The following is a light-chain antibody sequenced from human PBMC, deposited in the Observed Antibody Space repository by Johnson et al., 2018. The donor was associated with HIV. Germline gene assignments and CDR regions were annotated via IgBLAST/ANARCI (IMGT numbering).Light chain of an antibody. V-gene: IGLV1-51*01. J-gene: IGLJ1*01. CDR1: NSNIGNNY. Sequence: QSALTQPPSVSAAPGQKVTISCSGSNSNIGNNYVSWYQQLPGTAPKLLIYDNNKRPSGIPDRFSGSKSGTSATLAITGLQTGDEADYYCETWDSSLSGYYVFGTGTKLTVL. CDR2: DNN. CDR3: ETWDSSLSGYYV.